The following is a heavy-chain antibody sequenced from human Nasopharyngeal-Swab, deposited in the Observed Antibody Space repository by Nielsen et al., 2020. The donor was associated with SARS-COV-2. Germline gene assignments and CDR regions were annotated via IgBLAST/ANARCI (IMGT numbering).Heavy chain of an antibody. CDR1: GYRFTSYW. CDR3: ARDLGYSSSRYLGYFEL. V-gene: IGHV5-51*01. D-gene: IGHD6-13*01. J-gene: IGHJ2*01. CDR2: IYPGDSET. Sequence: GESLKISCKGSGYRFTSYWIGWVRQMPGKGLEWMGIIYPGDSETRYSPSFQGQVTISADKSISTAYLQWSSLKASDTAMYYCARDLGYSSSRYLGYFELWGRGTLVTVSS.